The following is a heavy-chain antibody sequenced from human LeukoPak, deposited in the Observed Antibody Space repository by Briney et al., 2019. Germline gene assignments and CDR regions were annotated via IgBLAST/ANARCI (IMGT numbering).Heavy chain of an antibody. V-gene: IGHV3-30*18. D-gene: IGHD4-17*01. CDR2: ISHDGNDK. CDR1: GSTFSSYG. Sequence: PRGSLRLSCTASGSTFSSYGMHWVRQAPGKGLEWVAVISHDGNDKHYADSVKGRFTISRDNSKNTLYLQMKSLREDTAVYYCAKGDLYGDYVFDYWGQGALVTVS. J-gene: IGHJ4*02. CDR3: AKGDLYGDYVFDY.